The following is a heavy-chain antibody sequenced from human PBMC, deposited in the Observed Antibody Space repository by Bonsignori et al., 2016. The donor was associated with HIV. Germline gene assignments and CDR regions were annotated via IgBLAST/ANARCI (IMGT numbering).Heavy chain of an antibody. Sequence: VRQAPGKGLEWVAVISYDGSNKYYADSVKGRFTISRDNSKNTLYLQMNSLRAEDTAVYYCAREGGGSGWYVSYYYYMDVWGKGTTVTVSS. J-gene: IGHJ6*03. D-gene: IGHD6-19*01. V-gene: IGHV3-30-3*01. CDR2: ISYDGSNK. CDR3: AREGGGSGWYVSYYYYMDV.